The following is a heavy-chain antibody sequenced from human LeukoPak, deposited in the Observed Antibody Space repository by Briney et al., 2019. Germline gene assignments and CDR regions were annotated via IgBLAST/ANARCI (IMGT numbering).Heavy chain of an antibody. J-gene: IGHJ6*03. CDR2: IYTSGST. CDR3: AREPGYSSSWYDFGLGDYYYYYMDV. D-gene: IGHD6-13*01. CDR1: GGSISSYY. Sequence: SGTLSLTCTVSGGSISSYYWSWIRQPAGKGLEWIGRIYTSGSTNYNPSLKSRVTMSVDTPKNQFSLKLSSVTAADTAVYYCAREPGYSSSWYDFGLGDYYYYYMDVWGKGTTVTISS. V-gene: IGHV4-4*07.